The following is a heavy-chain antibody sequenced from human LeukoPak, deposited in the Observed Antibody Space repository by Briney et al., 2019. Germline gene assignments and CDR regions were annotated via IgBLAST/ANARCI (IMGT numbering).Heavy chain of an antibody. CDR1: GGSISSSSYY. Sequence: PSETLSLTCTVSGGSISSSSYYWGWIRQPPGKGLEWFGSIYYSGSTYYNPSLKSRVTISVDTSKNQFSLKLSSVTAADTAVYYCARQVGVAVAGKQFDYWGQGTLVTVSS. V-gene: IGHV4-39*01. D-gene: IGHD6-19*01. CDR3: ARQVGVAVAGKQFDY. CDR2: IYYSGST. J-gene: IGHJ4*02.